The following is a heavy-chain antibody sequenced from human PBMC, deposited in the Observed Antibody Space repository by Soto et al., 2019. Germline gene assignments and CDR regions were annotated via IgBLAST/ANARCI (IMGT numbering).Heavy chain of an antibody. CDR3: ARDDGYSGY. CDR2: ISYDGSNK. V-gene: IGHV3-30-3*01. CDR1: GFTFSNYA. D-gene: IGHD5-18*01. Sequence: QVQLVESGGGVVQPGRSLRLSCAASGFTFSNYAMHWVRQAPGKGLEWVAVISYDGSNKYYADSVKGRFTISRDNSKNTLYLQMNSLRAEDTAVYYCARDDGYSGYWGQGTLFTVSS. J-gene: IGHJ4*02.